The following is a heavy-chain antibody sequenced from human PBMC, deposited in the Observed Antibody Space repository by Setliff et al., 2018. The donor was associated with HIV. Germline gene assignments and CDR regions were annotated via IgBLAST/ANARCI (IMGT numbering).Heavy chain of an antibody. V-gene: IGHV4-61*09. J-gene: IGHJ5*02. CDR1: GYSISSGFY. CDR3: ARQFPPYHSGAHYSDL. CDR2: IYTSGST. D-gene: IGHD6-19*01. Sequence: TLSLTCAVSGYSISSGFYWSWIRQPAGRGLEWIGHIYTSGSTNYNPSLKSRVTMSIDTSKNQFSLKLTSVTAADAAIYYCARQFPPYHSGAHYSDLWSQGTLVTVSS.